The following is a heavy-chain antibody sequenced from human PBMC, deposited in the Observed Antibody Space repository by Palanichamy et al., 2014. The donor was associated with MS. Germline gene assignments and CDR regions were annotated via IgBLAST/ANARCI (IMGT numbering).Heavy chain of an antibody. J-gene: IGHJ3*02. CDR3: AREGGGYSYGGPDAFDI. Sequence: QVQLVQSGAEVKXPGASVKVSCKASGYTFTSYDIHWVRQATGQGLEWMGWMNPNSGNTGYAQNFQGRVTMARNTSITTAYMELSSLRSEDTAVYYCAREGGGYSYGGPDAFDIWGQGTMVTVSP. CDR1: GYTFTSYD. CDR2: MNPNSGNT. V-gene: IGHV1-8*01. D-gene: IGHD5-12*01.